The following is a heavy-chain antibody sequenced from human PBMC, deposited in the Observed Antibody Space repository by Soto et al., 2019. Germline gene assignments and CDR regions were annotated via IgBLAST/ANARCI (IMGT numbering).Heavy chain of an antibody. CDR1: GFTFSSYA. J-gene: IGHJ4*02. D-gene: IGHD3-22*01. CDR2: ISYDGSNK. Sequence: QVPLVSSGGGVVKPGRALRLSCAASGFTFSSYAMHWVRQAPGKGLEWVAVISYDGSNKYYADSVKGRFTISRDNSKNTLYLQMNSLRAEDTAVYYCARDDSSGYYLADYWGQGTLVTVSS. CDR3: ARDDSSGYYLADY. V-gene: IGHV3-30-3*01.